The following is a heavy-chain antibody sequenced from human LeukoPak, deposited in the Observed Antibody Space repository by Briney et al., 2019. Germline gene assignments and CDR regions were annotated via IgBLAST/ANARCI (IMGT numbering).Heavy chain of an antibody. CDR3: VSPLFINF. Sequence: GGSLRLSCSASGFPFSTLGMHWVRQAPGKGLEHVSTIGSDGDGTYYADSVKDRFIISRDNSKNAVYLQMSSLRPEDTAVYYCVSPLFINFWGQGTLVTVSS. V-gene: IGHV3-64D*06. D-gene: IGHD3-10*01. J-gene: IGHJ4*01. CDR2: IGSDGDGT. CDR1: GFPFSTLG.